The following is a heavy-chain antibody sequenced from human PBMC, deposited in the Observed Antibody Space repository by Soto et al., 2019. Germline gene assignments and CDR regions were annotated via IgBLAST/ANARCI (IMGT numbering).Heavy chain of an antibody. CDR1: GFTFSSYA. J-gene: IGHJ5*02. CDR3: AKGESGPRSGSYYLPYNWFDP. V-gene: IGHV3-23*01. D-gene: IGHD1-26*01. Sequence: LRLSCAASGFTFSSYAMSWVRQAPGKGLEWVSAISGSGGSTYYADSVKGRFTISRDNSKNTLYLQMNSLRAEDTAVYYCAKGESGPRSGSYYLPYNWFDPWGQGTLVTVSS. CDR2: ISGSGGST.